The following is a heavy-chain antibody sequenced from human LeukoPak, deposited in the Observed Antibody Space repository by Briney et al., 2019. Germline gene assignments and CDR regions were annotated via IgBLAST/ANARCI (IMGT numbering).Heavy chain of an antibody. CDR3: ARAPYSSGWSDRTWFDP. CDR2: INTNTGNP. CDR1: GYTFTAYA. D-gene: IGHD6-19*01. Sequence: ASVKVSCKASGYTFTAYAMNWVRQAPGQGLEWMGLINTNTGNPTYAQGFTGRFVFSLDTSVSTAYLQISSLKAEDTAVYYCARAPYSSGWSDRTWFDPWGQGTLVTVSS. V-gene: IGHV7-4-1*02. J-gene: IGHJ5*02.